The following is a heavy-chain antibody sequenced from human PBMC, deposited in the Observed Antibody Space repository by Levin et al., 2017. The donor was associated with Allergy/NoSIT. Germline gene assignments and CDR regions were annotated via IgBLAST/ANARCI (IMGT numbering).Heavy chain of an antibody. D-gene: IGHD6-19*01. J-gene: IGHJ4*02. CDR2: ISGRGSST. Sequence: GESLKISCAASTLTFSTYVLSWVRQAPGKGLEWVSSISGRGSSTYYADSVKGRFTISRDNSKNTLYLQMNSLRAEDTAVYYCAQTARGQSSGWKFDNWGQGTLVTVSS. V-gene: IGHV3-23*01. CDR1: TLTFSTYV. CDR3: AQTARGQSSGWKFDN.